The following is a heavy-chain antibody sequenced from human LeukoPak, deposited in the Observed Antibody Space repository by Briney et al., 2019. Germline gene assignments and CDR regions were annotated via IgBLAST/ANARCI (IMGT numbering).Heavy chain of an antibody. CDR3: AGSGFGELLFDY. J-gene: IGHJ4*02. D-gene: IGHD3-10*01. Sequence: GGSLRLSCAASGFTFSSYWMTWVRQAPGKGLEWVANIKQDGSEKYYVDSVKGRFTISRDNAKNSLYLQMNSLRAEDTAVYYCAGSGFGELLFDYWGQGTLVTVSS. CDR1: GFTFSSYW. V-gene: IGHV3-7*01. CDR2: IKQDGSEK.